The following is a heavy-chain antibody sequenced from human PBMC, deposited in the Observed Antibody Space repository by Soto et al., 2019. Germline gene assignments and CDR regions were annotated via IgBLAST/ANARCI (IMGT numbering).Heavy chain of an antibody. CDR3: ASTTVVAATFDF. J-gene: IGHJ4*02. Sequence: LRLSCGASGFAFRSYNMNWVRQAPGKGLEWVASISSGSSNIYYADSVKGRFTISRDNAKNSLYLQMGSLRAEDSAVYYCASTTVVAATFDFWGQGTLVTVSS. D-gene: IGHD2-15*01. CDR1: GFAFRSYN. CDR2: ISSGSSNI. V-gene: IGHV3-21*01.